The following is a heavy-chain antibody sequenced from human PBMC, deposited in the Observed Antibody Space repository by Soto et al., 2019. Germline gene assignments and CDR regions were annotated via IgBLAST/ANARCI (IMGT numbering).Heavy chain of an antibody. Sequence: SETLSLTCAVSGGSISSGGYSWSWIRQPPGKGLEWIGYIYHSGSTYYNPSLKSRVTISVDRSKNQFSLKLSSVTAAETAVYYCAQIRSIIPMPPLVYWGQGTLVTVSS. J-gene: IGHJ4*02. D-gene: IGHD3-3*01. CDR1: GGSISSGGYS. CDR2: IYHSGST. V-gene: IGHV4-30-2*01. CDR3: AQIRSIIPMPPLVY.